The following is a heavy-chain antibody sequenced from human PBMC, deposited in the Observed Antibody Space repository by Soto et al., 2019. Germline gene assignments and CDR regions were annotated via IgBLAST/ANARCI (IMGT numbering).Heavy chain of an antibody. D-gene: IGHD6-13*01. CDR1: GFTFSSYW. CDR3: AREIATTGEYYFDY. J-gene: IGHJ4*02. Sequence: EVQLVESGGGLVQPGGSLRLSCAASGFTFSSYWMHWVRQAPGKGLVWVSRINRDGSSINYADSARGRVTISRDNAKNTLYLQVNCLRAEDTAVYYCAREIATTGEYYFDYWGQGILVTVSS. V-gene: IGHV3-74*01. CDR2: INRDGSSI.